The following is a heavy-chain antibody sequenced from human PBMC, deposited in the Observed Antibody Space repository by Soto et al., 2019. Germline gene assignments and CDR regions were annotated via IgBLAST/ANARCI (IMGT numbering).Heavy chain of an antibody. CDR2: IYYSGST. Sequence: SETLSLTCTVSGGCISSSSYYWGWIRQPPGKGLEWIGSIYYSGSTYYNPSLKSRVTISVDTSKNQFSLKLSSVTAADTAVYYCAKGGSGSYSNAFDIWGQGSMVTVSS. CDR1: GGCISSSSYY. D-gene: IGHD3-10*01. J-gene: IGHJ3*02. V-gene: IGHV4-39*01. CDR3: AKGGSGSYSNAFDI.